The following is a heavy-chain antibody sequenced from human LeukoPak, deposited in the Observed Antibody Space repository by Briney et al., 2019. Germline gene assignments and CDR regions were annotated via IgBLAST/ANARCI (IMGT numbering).Heavy chain of an antibody. D-gene: IGHD3-10*01. Sequence: SETLSLTCTVSGGSISSYYWSWIRQPPWKGLEWIGYIYYSGSTNYNPSLKSRVTISVDTSKNQFSLKLSSVTAADTAVYYCARRPGDGIAFDIWGQGTMVTVSS. CDR3: ARRPGDGIAFDI. J-gene: IGHJ3*02. V-gene: IGHV4-59*08. CDR2: IYYSGST. CDR1: GGSISSYY.